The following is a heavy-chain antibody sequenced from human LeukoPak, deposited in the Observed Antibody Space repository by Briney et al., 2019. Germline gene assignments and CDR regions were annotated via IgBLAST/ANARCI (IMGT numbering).Heavy chain of an antibody. V-gene: IGHV4-61*03. J-gene: IGHJ4*02. CDR3: ARSQNYYGSGDY. CDR2: IYYTGKT. Sequence: SETLSLTCTVSGGSVSSGSYYWSWIRQPPGKALEWIGYIYYTGKTYYNPSLEGRVTILVDTSRNHFSVKLSSVTAADTAVYYCARSQNYYGSGDYWSQGTLVTVSS. CDR1: GGSVSSGSYY. D-gene: IGHD3-10*01.